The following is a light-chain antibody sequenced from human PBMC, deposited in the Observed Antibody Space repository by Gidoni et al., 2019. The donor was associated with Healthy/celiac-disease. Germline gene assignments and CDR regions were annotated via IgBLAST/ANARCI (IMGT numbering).Light chain of an antibody. CDR1: SGHSSYA. V-gene: IGLV4-69*01. Sequence: QLVLTQSPSASASLGASVKLTCTLSSGHSSYAIAWHQQQPEKGLRYLMKLKSDGSHSKGDGIPDRFSGSSSGAERYLTISSLQSEDEADYYCQTWGTGFWVFGGGTKLTVL. J-gene: IGLJ3*02. CDR2: LKSDGSH. CDR3: QTWGTGFWV.